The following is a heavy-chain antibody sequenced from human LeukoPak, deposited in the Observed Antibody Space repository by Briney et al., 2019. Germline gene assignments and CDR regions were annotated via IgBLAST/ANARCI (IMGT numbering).Heavy chain of an antibody. CDR3: ATTLIFGAARKTQTGYYFDY. J-gene: IGHJ4*02. Sequence: QSGGSLRLSCAASGFTFSSYSMNWVRQAPGKGLEWVSSISSSGSTIYYADSVKGRFTISRDNAKSSLYLQMNSLRAEDTAVYYCATTLIFGAARKTQTGYYFDYWGQGTLVTVSS. CDR1: GFTFSSYS. D-gene: IGHD3-3*01. CDR2: ISSSGSTI. V-gene: IGHV3-21*04.